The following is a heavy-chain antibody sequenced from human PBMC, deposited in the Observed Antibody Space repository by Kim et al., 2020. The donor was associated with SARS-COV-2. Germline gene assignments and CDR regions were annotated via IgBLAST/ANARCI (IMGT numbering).Heavy chain of an antibody. CDR3: ASRDSLSVDTFDI. V-gene: IGHV3-74*01. CDR1: GFTFSRYW. CDR2: INTDGSIT. D-gene: IGHD3-10*01. Sequence: GGSLRLSCAASGFTFSRYWMQWVRQAPGKGLVWVSRINTDGSITNYADSVRGRFTVSRDNAKNTVHLQMNSLRDEDTAVYYCASRDSLSVDTFDIWGHGT. J-gene: IGHJ3*02.